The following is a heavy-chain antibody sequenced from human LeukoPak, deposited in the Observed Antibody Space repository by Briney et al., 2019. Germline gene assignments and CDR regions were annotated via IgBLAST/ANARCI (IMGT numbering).Heavy chain of an antibody. D-gene: IGHD3-16*01. Sequence: SSETLSLTCTVSGYSISSGYYWGWIRQPPGKGLEWIGSIYHSGSTYYNPSLKSRVTISVDTSKNQFSLKLSSVTAADTAVYYCARSTAFGVFGGIRFDPWGQGTLVTVSS. CDR3: ARSTAFGVFGGIRFDP. CDR1: GYSISSGYY. V-gene: IGHV4-38-2*02. J-gene: IGHJ5*02. CDR2: IYHSGST.